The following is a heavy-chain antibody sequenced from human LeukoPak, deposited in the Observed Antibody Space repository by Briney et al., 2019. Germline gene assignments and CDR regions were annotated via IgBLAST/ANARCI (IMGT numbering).Heavy chain of an antibody. Sequence: GGSLRLSCAASGFTFSSYAVHWVRQAPGKGLECVTLISSDGTEKYYADSVKGRFTISRDNSKNTLYLQMNSLRADDTAVYYCAKTGSHAYFDYWGQGTLVTVSS. CDR1: GFTFSSYA. D-gene: IGHD1-26*01. CDR2: ISSDGTEK. J-gene: IGHJ4*02. CDR3: AKTGSHAYFDY. V-gene: IGHV3-30*18.